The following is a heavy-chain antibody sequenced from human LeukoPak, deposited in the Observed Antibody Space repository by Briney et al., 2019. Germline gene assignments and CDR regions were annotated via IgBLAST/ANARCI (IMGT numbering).Heavy chain of an antibody. CDR1: GFTFSSYA. CDR3: ARDAYDILTGYYNVGFYYYMDV. CDR2: ISSSSSYI. D-gene: IGHD3-9*01. V-gene: IGHV3-21*01. J-gene: IGHJ6*03. Sequence: GGSLRLSCAASGFTFSSYAMSWVRQAPGKGLEWVSSISSSSSYIYYADSVKGRFTISRDNAKNSLYLQMNSLRAEDTALYFCARDAYDILTGYYNVGFYYYMDVWGKGTTVTVSS.